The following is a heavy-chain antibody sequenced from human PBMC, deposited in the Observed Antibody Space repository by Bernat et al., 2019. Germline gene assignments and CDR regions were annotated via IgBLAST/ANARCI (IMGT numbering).Heavy chain of an antibody. CDR1: GFTFSSYW. Sequence: EAQLVQSGGGLVQPGGSLRLSCAASGFTFSSYWMSWVRQAPGKGLEWVANIKQYGSGIKYVYSVKRRFTISRDNAKNSLSLQVNSLGAEDTGVYYGARESWARVVWDAFDIWGQGTMVTVSS. V-gene: IGHV3-7*03. CDR2: IKQYGSGI. CDR3: ARESWARVVWDAFDI. J-gene: IGHJ3*02. D-gene: IGHD2-2*01.